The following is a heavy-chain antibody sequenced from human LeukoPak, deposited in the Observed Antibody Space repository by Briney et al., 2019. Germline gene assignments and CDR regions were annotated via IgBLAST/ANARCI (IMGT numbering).Heavy chain of an antibody. V-gene: IGHV3-48*01. CDR1: GFSFSVYS. CDR3: ARRSEFGVLYYMDV. J-gene: IGHJ6*03. CDR2: ISASSGTI. D-gene: IGHD3-16*01. Sequence: PGGSLRLSCAASGFSFSVYSMNWVRQAPGKGLEWVSYISASSGTIYYADSVKGRFTISRDNAKNSLYLQMNSLRGDDTAVYYCARRSEFGVLYYMDVWGKGATVTVSS.